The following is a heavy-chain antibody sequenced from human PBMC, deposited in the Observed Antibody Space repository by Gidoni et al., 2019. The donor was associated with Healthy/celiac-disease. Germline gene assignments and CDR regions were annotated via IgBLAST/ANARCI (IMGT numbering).Heavy chain of an antibody. V-gene: IGHV4-34*01. Sequence: QVQLQQWGAGLLKPSETLSLTSAVYGGSFSGYYWSWIRQPPGKGLEWIGEINHSGSTKYNPSLKSRVTISVDTYKNQFSLKLSSVTAADTAVYYCARVGGNYYGSGSYYNPPDYWGQGTLVTVSS. CDR1: GGSFSGYY. D-gene: IGHD3-10*01. CDR3: ARVGGNYYGSGSYYNPPDY. J-gene: IGHJ4*02. CDR2: INHSGST.